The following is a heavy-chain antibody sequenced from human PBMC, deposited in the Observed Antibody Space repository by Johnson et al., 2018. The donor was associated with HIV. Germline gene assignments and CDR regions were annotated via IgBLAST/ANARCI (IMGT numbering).Heavy chain of an antibody. V-gene: IGHV3-9*01. Sequence: VQLVESGGGLIQPGGSLRLSCAASGFTFDDYAMHWVRQAPGKGLEWVSGISWNSGSIGYADSVKGRFTISRDNAKNSLYLQMNSLRAEDTALYYCAKDIIDSSSSRGAFDIWGQGTMVTVSS. CDR1: GFTFDDYA. J-gene: IGHJ3*02. CDR3: AKDIIDSSSSRGAFDI. D-gene: IGHD6-6*01. CDR2: ISWNSGSI.